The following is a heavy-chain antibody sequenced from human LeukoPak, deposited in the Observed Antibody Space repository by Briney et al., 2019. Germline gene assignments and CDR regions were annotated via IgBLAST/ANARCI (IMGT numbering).Heavy chain of an antibody. Sequence: GWSLRLSCACSGCTLSDSLLNWLGQAPWKGRDWVGRIKTKDAGGTTDYAATVQGRFTISRDDSENTLYLQMNSVKTEDTAVYYCTTGLGYGGQGTLVTVSS. V-gene: IGHV3-15*01. J-gene: IGHJ4*02. CDR2: IKTKDAGGTT. CDR3: TTGLGY. CDR1: GCTLSDSL.